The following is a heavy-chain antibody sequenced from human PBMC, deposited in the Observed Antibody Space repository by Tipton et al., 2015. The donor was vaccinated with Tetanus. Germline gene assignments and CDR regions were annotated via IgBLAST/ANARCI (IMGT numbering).Heavy chain of an antibody. J-gene: IGHJ6*02. CDR3: ARDHGITWGGMGYYYGMDV. D-gene: IGHD3-16*01. V-gene: IGHV4-34*01. CDR1: GGSFTDFY. Sequence: LSCAVSGGSFTDFYWSWIRQVPGQGLVWIGEINHSGTANKNPSLKSRVTMSVDTSKNQFSLRLSSVTAADTAVYYCARDHGITWGGMGYYYGMDVWGQGTTVTVSS. CDR2: INHSGTA.